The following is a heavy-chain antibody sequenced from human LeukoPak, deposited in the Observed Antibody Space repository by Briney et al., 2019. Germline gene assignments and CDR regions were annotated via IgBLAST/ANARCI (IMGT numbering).Heavy chain of an antibody. CDR3: AELGITMIGGV. Sequence: GGSLRLSCAASGFTFSSYGMHWVGQAPGQGLEWVSYISSSGSTIYYADSVKGRFTISRDNAKNSLYLQMNSLRAEDTAVYYCAELGITMIGGVWGKGTTVTISS. V-gene: IGHV3-48*04. CDR2: ISSSGSTI. CDR1: GFTFSSYG. J-gene: IGHJ6*04. D-gene: IGHD3-10*02.